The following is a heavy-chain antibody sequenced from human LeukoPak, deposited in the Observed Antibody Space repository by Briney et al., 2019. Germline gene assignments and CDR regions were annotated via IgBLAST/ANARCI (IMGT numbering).Heavy chain of an antibody. Sequence: SETLSLTCTVSGGSISSYYWSWIRQPAGKGLEWIGRIYTSGSTNYNPSLKSRATMSVDTSKNQFSLKLSSVTAADTAVYYCAGGGRTYCSSTSCYDEYYFDYWGQGTLVTVSS. J-gene: IGHJ4*02. CDR2: IYTSGST. CDR3: AGGGRTYCSSTSCYDEYYFDY. D-gene: IGHD2-2*01. CDR1: GGSISSYY. V-gene: IGHV4-4*07.